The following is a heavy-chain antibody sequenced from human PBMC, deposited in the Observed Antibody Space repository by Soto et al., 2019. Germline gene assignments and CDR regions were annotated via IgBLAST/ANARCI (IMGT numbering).Heavy chain of an antibody. CDR3: ARDHGHHSSSPSNWFDP. CDR2: ISSSSSYI. V-gene: IGHV3-21*01. J-gene: IGHJ5*02. D-gene: IGHD6-13*01. Sequence: PGGSLRLSCAASGFTFSSYSMNWVRQAPGKGLEWVSSISSSSSYIYYADSVKGRFTISRDNAKNSLYLQMNSLRAEDTAVYYCARDHGHHSSSPSNWFDPWGQGNLVTVSS. CDR1: GFTFSSYS.